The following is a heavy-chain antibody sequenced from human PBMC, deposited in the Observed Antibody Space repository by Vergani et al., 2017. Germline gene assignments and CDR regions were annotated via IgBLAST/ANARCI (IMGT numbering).Heavy chain of an antibody. J-gene: IGHJ5*02. V-gene: IGHV4-39*07. Sequence: QVQLQESGPGLVKPSETLSLTCTVSGGSISSSSYYWSWIRQPPGKGLEWIGEINHSGSTNYNPSLKSRVTISVDTSKNQFSLKLSSVTAADTAVYYCARRSSWHLGAWFDPWGQGTLVTVSS. D-gene: IGHD6-13*01. CDR2: INHSGST. CDR3: ARRSSWHLGAWFDP. CDR1: GGSISSSSYY.